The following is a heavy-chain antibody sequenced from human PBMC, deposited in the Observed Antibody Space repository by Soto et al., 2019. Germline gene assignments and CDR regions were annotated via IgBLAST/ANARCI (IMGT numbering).Heavy chain of an antibody. J-gene: IGHJ6*02. D-gene: IGHD2-15*01. CDR1: GYTFINHG. Sequence: QVQLVQCGVEVKKPGASVKVSCKASGYTFINHGISWVRQAPGQGLEWMGWISGKNGNTNYAQKLQGRVTLTTDTSTSTAYMELRSLRSDDTAVYYCARVSSSIVVVPDYGMDVWGQGTTVTVSS. CDR3: ARVSSSIVVVPDYGMDV. CDR2: ISGKNGNT. V-gene: IGHV1-18*04.